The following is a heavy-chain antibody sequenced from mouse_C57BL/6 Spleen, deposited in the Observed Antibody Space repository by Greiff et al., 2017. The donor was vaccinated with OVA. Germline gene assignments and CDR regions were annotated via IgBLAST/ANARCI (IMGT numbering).Heavy chain of an antibody. CDR1: GYTFTSYW. J-gene: IGHJ1*03. V-gene: IGHV1-50*01. CDR2: IYPTDSYT. CDR3: ERKDSITAVVDWYFDV. D-gene: IGHD1-1*01. Sequence: QVQLQQPGAELVKPGASVKLSCKASGYTFTSYWMPWVKQRPGQGLEWIGEIYPTDSYTNYNEKFKGKATLTVDTSSSTAYMRLSSLASEDSAVYYCERKDSITAVVDWYFDVWGTGTTVTVSS.